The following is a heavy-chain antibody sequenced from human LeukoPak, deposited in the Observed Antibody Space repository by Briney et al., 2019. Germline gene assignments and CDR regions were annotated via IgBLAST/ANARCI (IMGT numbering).Heavy chain of an antibody. D-gene: IGHD6-19*01. V-gene: IGHV4-34*01. CDR3: ARSSGWYFDP. J-gene: IGHJ5*02. CDR2: INHSGST. CDR1: GGSISSYY. Sequence: SETLSLTCTVSGGSISSYYWSWIRQPPGKGLEWIGEINHSGSTNYNPSLKSRVTISVDTSKNQFSLKLSSVTAADTAVYYCARSSGWYFDPWGQGTLVTVSS.